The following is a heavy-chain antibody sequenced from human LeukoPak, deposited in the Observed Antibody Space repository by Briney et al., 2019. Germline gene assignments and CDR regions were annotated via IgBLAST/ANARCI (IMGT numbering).Heavy chain of an antibody. D-gene: IGHD1-26*01. CDR3: ARDLSSRRELLVDGVEKAYNWFDP. V-gene: IGHV1-18*01. Sequence: ASVKVSCKASGYTFTSYGISWVRQAPGQGLEWMGWISAYNGNTNYAQKLQGRVTMTTDTSTSTAYMELRSLRSDDTAVYYCARDLSSRRELLVDGVEKAYNWFDPWGQGTLVTVSS. CDR2: ISAYNGNT. CDR1: GYTFTSYG. J-gene: IGHJ5*02.